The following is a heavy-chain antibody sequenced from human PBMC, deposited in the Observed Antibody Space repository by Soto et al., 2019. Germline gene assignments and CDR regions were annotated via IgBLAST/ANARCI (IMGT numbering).Heavy chain of an antibody. CDR1: GGTFSSYT. CDR3: ARDGRITMVRGATTTLNYYYYYMDV. CDR2: IIPILGIA. J-gene: IGHJ6*03. V-gene: IGHV1-69*04. D-gene: IGHD3-10*01. Sequence: SVKVSCKASGGTFSSYTISWVRQAPGQGIEWMGRIIPILGIANYAQKFQGRVTITADKSTSTAYMELSSLRSEDTAVYYCARDGRITMVRGATTTLNYYYYYMDVWGKGTTVTVSS.